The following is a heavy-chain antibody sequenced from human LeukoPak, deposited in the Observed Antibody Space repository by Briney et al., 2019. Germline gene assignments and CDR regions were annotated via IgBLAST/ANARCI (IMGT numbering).Heavy chain of an antibody. CDR1: GFTFSSYG. V-gene: IGHV3-23*01. CDR2: ISASGGST. Sequence: GGTLRLSCAASGFTFSSYGMSWVRQAPGKGLEWVSAISASGGSTYYADSVKGRFTISRDNSKNTLYLQTNSLRAGDTAVYYCAKPAPGSGYEVDYWGQGTLLTVSS. J-gene: IGHJ4*02. CDR3: AKPAPGSGYEVDY. D-gene: IGHD5-12*01.